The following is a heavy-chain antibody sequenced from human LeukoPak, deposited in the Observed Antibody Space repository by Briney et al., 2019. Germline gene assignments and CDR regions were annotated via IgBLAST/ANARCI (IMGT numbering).Heavy chain of an antibody. CDR3: ARLRWPDLRAFDI. CDR1: GFTLRNYW. CDR2: RKQDESPT. V-gene: IGHV3-7*01. Sequence: GGSLRLSRAGSGFTLRNYWMGWGRQAPEKGLGWGATRKQDESPTYYAASLKDRFTPYRDNARNSMYLQMDSLRAEDTALYYCARLRWPDLRAFDICGQGTMVTVSS. D-gene: IGHD2-15*01. J-gene: IGHJ3*02.